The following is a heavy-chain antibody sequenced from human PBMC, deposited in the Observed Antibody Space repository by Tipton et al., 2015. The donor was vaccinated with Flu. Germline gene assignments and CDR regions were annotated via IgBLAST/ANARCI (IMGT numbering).Heavy chain of an antibody. J-gene: IGHJ3*02. V-gene: IGHV4-38-2*02. D-gene: IGHD3-22*01. CDR3: ARKWLSAFDI. CDR1: GYSISSGYY. CDR2: IYHSGST. Sequence: TLSLTCTVSGYSISSGYYWGWIRQPPGKGLEWIGSIYHSGSTHYNPSLKSRVTISVDTSKNQFSLKLSSVTAADTAVYYCARKWLSAFDIWGQGTMVTVSS.